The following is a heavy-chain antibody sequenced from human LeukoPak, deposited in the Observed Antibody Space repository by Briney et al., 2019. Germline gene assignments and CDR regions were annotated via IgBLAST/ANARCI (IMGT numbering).Heavy chain of an antibody. CDR1: GYTFTSYG. CDR3: ARDLGYCSGGRCYHDAFDV. V-gene: IGHV1-18*01. CDR2: ISNDNGDT. J-gene: IGHJ3*01. D-gene: IGHD2-15*01. Sequence: ASVKVSCKASGYTFTSYGITWVRQAPGQGLEWMGWISNDNGDTNYAQKIQGRVTMTTDTSTSTASMELRSLRSDDTAVYYCARDLGYCSGGRCYHDAFDVWGQGTMVTVS.